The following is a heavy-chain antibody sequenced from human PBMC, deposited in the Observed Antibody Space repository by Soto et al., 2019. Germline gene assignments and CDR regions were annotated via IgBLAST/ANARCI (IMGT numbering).Heavy chain of an antibody. D-gene: IGHD1-26*01. Sequence: QVQLVQSGAEVKKPGSSVKVSCKASGGTFSSYTVSWVRQAPGQGLEWMGRIIPILGIANYAQKFQGRVTITADKYTSTVYMELSSLRSEDTAVYYWAKGGGAKEDDAFDIWGQGTMVTVSS. CDR1: GGTFSSYT. V-gene: IGHV1-69*02. CDR3: AKGGGAKEDDAFDI. CDR2: IIPILGIA. J-gene: IGHJ3*02.